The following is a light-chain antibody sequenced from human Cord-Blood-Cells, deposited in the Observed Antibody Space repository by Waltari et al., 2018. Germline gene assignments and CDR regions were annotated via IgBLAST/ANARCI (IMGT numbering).Light chain of an antibody. J-gene: IGLJ1*01. CDR3: SSYTSSSPYV. CDR2: EVS. V-gene: IGLV2-14*01. CDR1: TSDVGGYTY. Sequence: QSALTRPASVSGSPGQSITLSCTGTTSDVGGYTYVSWYQQHPGNAPKLMIYEVSNRPSGVSNRFSGSKSGNTASLTISGLQAEDEADYYCSSYTSSSPYVFGTGTKVTVL.